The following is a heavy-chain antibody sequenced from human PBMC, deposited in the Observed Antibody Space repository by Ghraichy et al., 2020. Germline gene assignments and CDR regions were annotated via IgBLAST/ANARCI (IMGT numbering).Heavy chain of an antibody. J-gene: IGHJ4*02. V-gene: IGHV3-21*01. CDR2: ISGTTSYT. CDR3: ARGVIDF. Sequence: GGSLRLSCAASGFTFSDYGMTWVRQAPGKGLEWVSSISGTTSYTHYADSVKGRLTISRDNAKSSLSLQMNSLSAEDTAVYYCARGVIDFWGQGTLVTVSS. CDR1: GFTFSDYG.